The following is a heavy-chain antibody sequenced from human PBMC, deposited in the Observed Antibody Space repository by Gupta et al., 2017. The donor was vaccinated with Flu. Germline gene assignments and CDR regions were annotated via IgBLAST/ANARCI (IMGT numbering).Heavy chain of an antibody. CDR3: ARDHTARPDYYYGMDV. J-gene: IGHJ6*02. V-gene: IGHV3-21*01. CDR1: GFTFSSYS. D-gene: IGHD6-6*01. CDR2: ISSSSSYI. Sequence: EVQLVESGGGLVKPGGSLRLSCAASGFTFSSYSMNWVRQAPGKGLEWVSSISSSSSYIYYADSVKGRFTISRDNAKNSLYLQMNSLRAEDTAVYYCARDHTARPDYYYGMDVWGQGTTVTVSS.